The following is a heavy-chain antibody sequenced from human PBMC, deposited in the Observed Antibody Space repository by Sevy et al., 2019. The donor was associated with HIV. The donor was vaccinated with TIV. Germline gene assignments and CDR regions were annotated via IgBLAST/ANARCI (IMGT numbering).Heavy chain of an antibody. Sequence: ASVKVPGKASGGTFSSYAISWVRQAPGQGLEWMGGIIPIFGTANYAQKCQGRVTITADESTSTAYMELSSLRSEDTAVYYCARGYCSGGSCYSDYYYYGMDVWGQGTTVTVSS. CDR1: GGTFSSYA. CDR2: IIPIFGTA. V-gene: IGHV1-69*13. D-gene: IGHD2-15*01. J-gene: IGHJ6*02. CDR3: ARGYCSGGSCYSDYYYYGMDV.